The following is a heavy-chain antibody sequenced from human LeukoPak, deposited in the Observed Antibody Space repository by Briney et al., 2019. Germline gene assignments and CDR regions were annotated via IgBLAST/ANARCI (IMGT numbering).Heavy chain of an antibody. CDR3: VREIIMGADDFDF. D-gene: IGHD1-26*01. CDR2: INPNSGDT. Sequence: ASVKVSCKASGYTFTDYCIHWVRRAPGQGLEWMGWINPNSGDTNYGRKFQGRVSMTSDTSSNTAYMELSSLRSDDTAIYYCVREIIMGADDFDFWGQGALVTVSS. CDR1: GYTFTDYC. V-gene: IGHV1-2*02. J-gene: IGHJ4*02.